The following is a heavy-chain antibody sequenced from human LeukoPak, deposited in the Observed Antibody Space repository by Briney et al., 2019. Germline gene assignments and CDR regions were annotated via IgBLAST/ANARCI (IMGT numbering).Heavy chain of an antibody. Sequence: PSETLSLTCTVSGGSISSYYWSWIRQPPGKGLEWIGYIYYSGSTNYNPSLKSRVTISVDTSKNQFSLKLSSVTAADTAVYYCARGVRWLRLIGYNRFDPWGQGTLVTVSS. CDR3: ARGVRWLRLIGYNRFDP. D-gene: IGHD5-12*01. V-gene: IGHV4-59*12. J-gene: IGHJ5*02. CDR2: IYYSGST. CDR1: GGSISSYY.